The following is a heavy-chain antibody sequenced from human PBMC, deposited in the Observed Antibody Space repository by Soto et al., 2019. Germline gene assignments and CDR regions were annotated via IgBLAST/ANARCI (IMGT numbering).Heavy chain of an antibody. CDR2: IIPVFGRP. CDR1: GGTFSSFG. CDR3: AREGSGYNF. V-gene: IGHV1-69*13. J-gene: IGHJ1*01. Sequence: ASVKVSCKASGGTFSSFGISWVRQAPGQGLEWMGGIIPVFGRPNYAQRFRGRLTITADESTSTSYMELIDLGSEDTAVYYCAREGSGYNFWGQGTQVTVSS. D-gene: IGHD5-12*01.